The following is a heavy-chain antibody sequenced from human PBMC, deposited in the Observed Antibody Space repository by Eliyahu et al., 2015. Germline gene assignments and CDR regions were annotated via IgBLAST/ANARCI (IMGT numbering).Heavy chain of an antibody. Sequence: QLQLQESGPGLVKPSETLSLTCXVSGGSISSXSSXWGWIRQPPGKGLEWIGSIYYSGSTYYNPSLKSRVTISVDTSKNQFSLKLSSVTAADTAVYYCARQSAAAGLLNYYYYGMDVWGQGTTVTVSS. V-gene: IGHV4-39*01. CDR3: ARQSAAAGLLNYYYYGMDV. D-gene: IGHD6-13*01. CDR1: GGSISSXSSX. CDR2: IYYSGST. J-gene: IGHJ6*02.